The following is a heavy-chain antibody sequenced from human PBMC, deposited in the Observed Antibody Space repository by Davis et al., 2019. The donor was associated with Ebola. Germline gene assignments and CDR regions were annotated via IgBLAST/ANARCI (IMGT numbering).Heavy chain of an antibody. CDR3: ARGTNGYNPGGYFDS. CDR2: IFPGDSDT. Sequence: GESLKISCKGSGYSFTNYWIVWVRQMAGKGMECMGIIFPGDSDTRYSPSFQGQVTISADKSMNTAYLQWSSLKASDTAIYYCARGTNGYNPGGYFDSWGQGTLVTVSS. J-gene: IGHJ4*02. V-gene: IGHV5-51*01. CDR1: GYSFTNYW. D-gene: IGHD5-24*01.